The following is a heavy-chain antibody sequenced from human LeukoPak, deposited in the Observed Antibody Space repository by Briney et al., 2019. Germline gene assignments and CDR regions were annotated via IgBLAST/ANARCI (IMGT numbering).Heavy chain of an antibody. CDR3: AKAWYGSGSYYNYYYYYMDV. D-gene: IGHD3-10*01. V-gene: IGHV3-23*01. CDR1: GFTFSNYA. CDR2: ISGSGGST. Sequence: GGSLRLSCAASGFTFSNYAMSWVRQAPGKGLEWVSAISGSGGSTYYADSVKGRFTISRDNSKNTLYLQMNSLRAEDTAVYYCAKAWYGSGSYYNYYYYYMDVWGKGTTVTVSS. J-gene: IGHJ6*03.